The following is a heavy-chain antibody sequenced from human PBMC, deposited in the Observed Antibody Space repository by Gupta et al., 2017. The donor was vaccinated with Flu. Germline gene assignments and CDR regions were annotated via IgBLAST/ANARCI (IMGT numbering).Heavy chain of an antibody. V-gene: IGHV3-33*01. Sequence: QVQLVESGGGVVQPGRSLRLSCAASGFSFSSYGMHWVRQAPGKGLEWVAVIWYDGSNKYYADSVKGRFTISRDNSKNTLYLQMNSLRADDTAVYFCAREDYGAVIDYWGQGTLLTVS. D-gene: IGHD4/OR15-4a*01. CDR2: IWYDGSNK. CDR1: GFSFSSYG. CDR3: AREDYGAVIDY. J-gene: IGHJ4*01.